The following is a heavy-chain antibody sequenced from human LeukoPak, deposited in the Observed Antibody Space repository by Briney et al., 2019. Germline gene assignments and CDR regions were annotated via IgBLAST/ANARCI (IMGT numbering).Heavy chain of an antibody. Sequence: NPSETLSLTCTISGGSVSDYYWSWIRQSPGKGLEWIGSIYYSGGTYYNPSLKSRVTISVDTSKNQFSLKLSSVTAADTAVYYCARGGSSMITFGGVIAHFDYWGQGTLVTVSS. CDR3: ARGGSSMITFGGVIAHFDY. CDR2: IYYSGGT. D-gene: IGHD3-16*02. V-gene: IGHV4-59*05. CDR1: GGSVSDYY. J-gene: IGHJ4*02.